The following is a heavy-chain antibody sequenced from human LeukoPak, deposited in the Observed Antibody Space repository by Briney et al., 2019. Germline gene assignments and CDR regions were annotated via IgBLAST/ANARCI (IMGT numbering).Heavy chain of an antibody. V-gene: IGHV3-23*01. Sequence: GGSLRLSCAASGFSFSSSSMSWVRQSPVRGLEWVSTFSGTTDTKYYAASVKGRFTISRDNSKNMLYLQMTSLRAEDTALYYCVKFEAKGGYHYAFFDPWGRSTPVTVSS. D-gene: IGHD2-2*01. CDR2: FSGTTDTK. CDR1: GFSFSSSS. J-gene: IGHJ2*01. CDR3: VKFEAKGGYHYAFFDP.